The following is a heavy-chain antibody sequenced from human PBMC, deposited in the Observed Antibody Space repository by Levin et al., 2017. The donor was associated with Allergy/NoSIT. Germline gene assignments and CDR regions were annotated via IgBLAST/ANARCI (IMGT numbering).Heavy chain of an antibody. CDR3: ARLSGAAAAHNWFDP. D-gene: IGHD6-13*01. CDR2: IYYSGST. CDR1: GGSISSYSY. V-gene: IGHV4-59*08. J-gene: IGHJ5*02. Sequence: SCTVSGGSISSYSYWSWIRQPPGKGLEWIGYIYYSGSTNYNPSLKSRVTISVDTSKNQFSLKLSSVTAADTAVYYCARLSGAAAAHNWFDPWGQGTLVTVSS.